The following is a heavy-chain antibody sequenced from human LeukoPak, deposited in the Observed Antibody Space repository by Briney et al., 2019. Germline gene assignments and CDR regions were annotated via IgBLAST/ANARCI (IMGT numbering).Heavy chain of an antibody. D-gene: IGHD1-1*01. Sequence: ASVKVSCKVSGNSLTKLSMHWVRQPPGKGPEWMGDFEPEDGKTIYAQKFEGRLTMTEDTSTETAYMELSSLRSEDTAVYYCAASSPYNWKAHDFWGQGSLVTVSS. CDR2: FEPEDGKT. J-gene: IGHJ4*02. V-gene: IGHV1-24*01. CDR3: AASSPYNWKAHDF. CDR1: GNSLTKLS.